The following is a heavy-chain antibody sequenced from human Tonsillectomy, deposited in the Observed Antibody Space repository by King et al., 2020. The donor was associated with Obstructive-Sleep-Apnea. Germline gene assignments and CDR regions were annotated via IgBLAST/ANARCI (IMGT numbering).Heavy chain of an antibody. CDR3: ARDPNSGGGSCYFDY. CDR1: GYSISSGFY. D-gene: IGHD2-15*01. J-gene: IGHJ4*02. V-gene: IGHV4-38-2*02. CDR2: IYHSGST. Sequence: QLQESGPGLVKPSETLSLTCTVSGYSISSGFYWGWIRQPPGKGLEWIGSIYHSGSTYYNPSLRSRVTMSVDTSNNQFSLKLRPVTAADTAVYYCARDPNSGGGSCYFDYWGQGTLVAVSS.